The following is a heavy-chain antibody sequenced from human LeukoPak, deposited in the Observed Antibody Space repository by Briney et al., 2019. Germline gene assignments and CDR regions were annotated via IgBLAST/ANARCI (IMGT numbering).Heavy chain of an antibody. CDR3: ARGPIHYYDSSGYYPRAFDI. D-gene: IGHD3-22*01. CDR1: GFTFSSYS. J-gene: IGHJ3*02. Sequence: GGSLRLSCAASGFTFSSYSMNWVRQAPGKGLEWVSSISSSSSYIYYADSVKGRFTISRDNAKNSLYLQMNSLRAEDTAVYYCARGPIHYYDSSGYYPRAFDIWGQGTMVTVSS. V-gene: IGHV3-21*01. CDR2: ISSSSSYI.